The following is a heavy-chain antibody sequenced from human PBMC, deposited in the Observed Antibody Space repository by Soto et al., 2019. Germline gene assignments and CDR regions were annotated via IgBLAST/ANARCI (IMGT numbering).Heavy chain of an antibody. CDR1: GGSISSSNW. CDR3: AVDCSSTSCYDGGMDV. CDR2: IYHSGST. J-gene: IGHJ6*02. V-gene: IGHV4-4*02. Sequence: TSETLSLTCAVSGGSISSSNWWSWVRQPPGKGLEWIGEIYHSGSTNYNPSLKSRVTISVDKSKNQFSLKLSSVTAADTAVYYCAVDCSSTSCYDGGMDVWGQGTTVTVSS. D-gene: IGHD2-2*01.